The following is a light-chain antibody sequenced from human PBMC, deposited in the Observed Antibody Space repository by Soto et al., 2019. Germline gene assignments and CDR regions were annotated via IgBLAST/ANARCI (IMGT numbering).Light chain of an antibody. V-gene: IGKV1-8*01. Sequence: AIRMTQSPSSFSASTGGRVTITSRASQGISSYLAWYQQKPGKAPKLLIYAASTLQSGVPSRFSGSGSGTDFTLTISSLQSEDSATYYCQQYYSNPRMFGQGTKVEIK. CDR1: QGISSY. J-gene: IGKJ1*01. CDR3: QQYYSNPRM. CDR2: AAS.